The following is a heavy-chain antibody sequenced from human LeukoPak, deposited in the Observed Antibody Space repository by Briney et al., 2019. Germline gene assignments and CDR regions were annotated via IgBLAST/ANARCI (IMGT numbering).Heavy chain of an antibody. D-gene: IGHD3-10*01. CDR2: IYYRVTS. J-gene: IGHJ4*02. V-gene: IGHV4-59*01. CDR3: ARAVGGDGSGSL. Sequence: SETLSLTCAVYGGSFSGYYWSWIRQPPGKGLEWIGYIYYRVTSDYNPSPKSRVTMSVDMSTRQISLKLSSVTAADTAVYYCARAVGGDGSGSLWGPGTLVTVSS. CDR1: GGSFSGYY.